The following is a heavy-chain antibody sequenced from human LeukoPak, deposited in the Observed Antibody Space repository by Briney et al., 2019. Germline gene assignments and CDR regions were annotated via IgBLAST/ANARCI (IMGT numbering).Heavy chain of an antibody. J-gene: IGHJ5*02. V-gene: IGHV3-23*01. CDR3: AKHVRTGTSVRWFDP. D-gene: IGHD1-1*01. CDR2: INDNGGAT. Sequence: GGSLRLSCAGSGFTFSAYAMSWVPHAPGKGLECVSTINDNGGATFSAESVKGRFTISRDNSKNTLSLQMNSLRAEDTAVYYCAKHVRTGTSVRWFDPWGQGTLVTVSS. CDR1: GFTFSAYA.